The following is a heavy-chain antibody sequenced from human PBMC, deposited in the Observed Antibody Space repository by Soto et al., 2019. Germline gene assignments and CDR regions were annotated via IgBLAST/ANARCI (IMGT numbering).Heavy chain of an antibody. D-gene: IGHD5-12*01. J-gene: IGHJ4*01. CDR3: AKDISPQTIVATTPSFYF. CDR1: GFTFDDYA. V-gene: IGHV3-9*01. Sequence: EVQLVESGGGLVQPGRSLRLSCAASGFTFDDYAMHWVRQAPGKGLEWVSGISWNSGSIGYADSVKGRFTISRDNAKNSLYLQMNSLIAEDTALYYCAKDISPQTIVATTPSFYFWGHGTLVTVSS. CDR2: ISWNSGSI.